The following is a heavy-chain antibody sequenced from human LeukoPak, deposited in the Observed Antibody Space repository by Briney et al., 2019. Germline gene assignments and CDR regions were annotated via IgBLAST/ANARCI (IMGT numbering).Heavy chain of an antibody. Sequence: SQTLSLTCTVSGGSVSSRAYYWSWIRQHPGRGPEWIGYIYYSGSTYYNPSLKSRVIISLNTSKTQFSLKLSSVTAADTAVYYCARADGTIYYFDSWGQGTVVTVSS. V-gene: IGHV4-31*03. CDR1: GGSVSSRAYY. CDR3: ARADGTIYYFDS. J-gene: IGHJ4*02. D-gene: IGHD5-24*01. CDR2: IYYSGST.